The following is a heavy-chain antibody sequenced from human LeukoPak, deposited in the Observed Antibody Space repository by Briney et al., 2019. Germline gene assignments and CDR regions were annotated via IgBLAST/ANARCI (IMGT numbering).Heavy chain of an antibody. D-gene: IGHD3-3*01. CDR3: ARGPKRAGWLLFSRGDWFDP. V-gene: IGHV1-8*03. CDR1: GYTFTSYD. J-gene: IGHJ5*02. Sequence: GASVKVSCKASGYTFTSYDINWVRQATGQGLEWMGWMNPNSGNTGYAQKFQGRVTITRNTSISTAYMELSSLRSEDTAVYYCARGPKRAGWLLFSRGDWFDPWGQGTLVTVSS. CDR2: MNPNSGNT.